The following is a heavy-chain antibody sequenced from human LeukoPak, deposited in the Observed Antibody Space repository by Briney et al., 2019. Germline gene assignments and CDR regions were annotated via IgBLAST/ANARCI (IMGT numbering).Heavy chain of an antibody. J-gene: IGHJ4*02. CDR1: GGSINSGGYY. Sequence: PSETLSLTCSVSGGSINSGGYYWTWVRQAPGKGLEWVSVIYSGGSTYYADSVKGRFTISRDNSKNTLYLQMSSLRAEDTAVYYCARGYSGYVNWGQGTLVTVSS. CDR3: ARGYSGYVN. CDR2: IYSGGST. V-gene: IGHV3-53*01. D-gene: IGHD5-12*01.